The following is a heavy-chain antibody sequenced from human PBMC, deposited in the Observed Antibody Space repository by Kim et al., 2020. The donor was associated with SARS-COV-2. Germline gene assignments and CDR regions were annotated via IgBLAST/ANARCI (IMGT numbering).Heavy chain of an antibody. Sequence: GGSLRLSCAASGFTFSSYEMNWVRQAPGKGLEWVSYISSSGSTIYYADSVKGRFTISRDNAKNSLYLQMNSLRAEDTAVYYCARGGATGWYFDLWGRGTLVTVSS. CDR3: ARGGATGWYFDL. V-gene: IGHV3-48*03. J-gene: IGHJ2*01. CDR1: GFTFSSYE. CDR2: ISSSGSTI. D-gene: IGHD1-26*01.